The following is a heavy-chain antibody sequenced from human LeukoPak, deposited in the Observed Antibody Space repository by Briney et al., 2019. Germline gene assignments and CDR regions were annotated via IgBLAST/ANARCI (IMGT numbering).Heavy chain of an antibody. Sequence: SETLSLTCTVSGGSISSSSYYWGWIRQPPGKGLEWIGSIYYSGSTYDNPSLKSRVTISVDTSKNLFSLKLSSVTAADTAVYYCARQKEPYSSSWYGARENWFDPWGQGTLVTVSS. CDR2: IYYSGST. CDR3: ARQKEPYSSSWYGARENWFDP. V-gene: IGHV4-39*01. J-gene: IGHJ5*02. D-gene: IGHD6-13*01. CDR1: GGSISSSSYY.